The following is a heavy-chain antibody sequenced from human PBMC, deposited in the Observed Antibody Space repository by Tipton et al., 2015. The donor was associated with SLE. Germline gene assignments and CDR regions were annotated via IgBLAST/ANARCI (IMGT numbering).Heavy chain of an antibody. J-gene: IGHJ3*02. CDR3: ARGSRAIFGVVIVHDAFDI. Sequence: TLSLTCTVSGGSISSHYWSWIRQPPGKGLEWIGYIYYSGSTNYNPSLKSRVTISVDTSKNQFSLKLSSVTAADTAVYYCARGSRAIFGVVIVHDAFDIWGQGTMVTVSS. D-gene: IGHD3-3*01. CDR1: GGSISSHY. V-gene: IGHV4-59*11. CDR2: IYYSGST.